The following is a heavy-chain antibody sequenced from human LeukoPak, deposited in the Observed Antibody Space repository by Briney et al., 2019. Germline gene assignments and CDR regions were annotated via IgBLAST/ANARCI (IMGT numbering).Heavy chain of an antibody. CDR3: ARGDNWNTQGFDY. CDR2: IYYSGST. Sequence: SETLSLTCTVSGGSISSYYWSWIRQPPGKGLEWIGYIYYSGSTNYNPSLKSRVTISVDTSKNQFSLKLSSVTAADTAVYYCARGDNWNTQGFDYWGQGTLVTVSS. V-gene: IGHV4-59*12. J-gene: IGHJ4*02. D-gene: IGHD1/OR15-1a*01. CDR1: GGSISSYY.